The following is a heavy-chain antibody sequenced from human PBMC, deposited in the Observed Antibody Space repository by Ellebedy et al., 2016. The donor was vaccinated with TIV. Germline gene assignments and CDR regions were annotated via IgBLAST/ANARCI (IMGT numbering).Heavy chain of an antibody. CDR2: ISSSSSYT. CDR3: AKDRRVTYYDILYPSDAFDI. V-gene: IGHV3-11*05. CDR1: GFTSSDYY. J-gene: IGHJ3*02. Sequence: GGSLRLSCAASGFTSSDYYMSWIRQAPGKGLEWVSYISSSSSYTNYADSVKGRFTISRDNAKNSLYLQMNSLRAEDTAVYYCAKDRRVTYYDILYPSDAFDIWGQGTMVTVSS. D-gene: IGHD3-9*01.